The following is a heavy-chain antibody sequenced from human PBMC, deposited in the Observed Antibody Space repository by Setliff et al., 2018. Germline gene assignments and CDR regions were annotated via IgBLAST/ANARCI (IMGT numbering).Heavy chain of an antibody. CDR3: AGDKPLQHNYKFWSGYCPY. CDR1: GFIFSNYW. V-gene: IGHV3-30*03. CDR2: ITNDGRYE. Sequence: PGGSLRLSCEASGFIFSNYWMHWVRQVPGEGPVWVSVITNDGRYEYYADSVKGRFTISRDNSKNTLYLQMNSLRPEDTAVYYCAGDKPLQHNYKFWSGYCPYWGQGTLVTAPQ. D-gene: IGHD3-3*01. J-gene: IGHJ4*02.